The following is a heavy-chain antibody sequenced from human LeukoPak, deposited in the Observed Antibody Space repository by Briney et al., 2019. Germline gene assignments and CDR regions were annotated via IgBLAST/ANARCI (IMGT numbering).Heavy chain of an antibody. J-gene: IGHJ4*02. Sequence: GGSLRLSCAASGFTLSSSGTHWVRQAPGKGLEWVTFIRYDGSIKYYADSVKGRFTISRDNSKNTLYLQMNSLRAEDTAVYYCARDSIGDNDYWGQGTLVTVSS. CDR1: GFTLSSSG. CDR2: IRYDGSIK. CDR3: ARDSIGDNDY. D-gene: IGHD2/OR15-2a*01. V-gene: IGHV3-30*02.